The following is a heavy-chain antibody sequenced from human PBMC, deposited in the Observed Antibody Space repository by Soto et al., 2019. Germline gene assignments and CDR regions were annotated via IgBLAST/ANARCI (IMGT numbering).Heavy chain of an antibody. V-gene: IGHV5-51*01. J-gene: IGHJ3*02. Sequence: GESLKISCKGSGYSFTSYWIGWVRQMPGKGLEWMGIIYPGDSDTRYSPSFQGQVTISADKSISTAYLQWSSLKASDTAMYYCASLEGPYSGSYGVFDIWAQGTMVTVSS. CDR3: ASLEGPYSGSYGVFDI. CDR2: IYPGDSDT. D-gene: IGHD1-26*01. CDR1: GYSFTSYW.